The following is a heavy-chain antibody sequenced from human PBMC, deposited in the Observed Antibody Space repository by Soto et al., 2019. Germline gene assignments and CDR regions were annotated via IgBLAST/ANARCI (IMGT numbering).Heavy chain of an antibody. CDR2: VWHDGSNA. CDR1: GFTFSSFA. CDR3: ARESLGYCSGGSCSLGY. J-gene: IGHJ4*02. Sequence: QVQLVESWGGVVQPGRSLRLTCAATGFTFSSFAMHWVRQAPGKGLEWVAVVWHDGSNAHYAVSVKGRFTISRDNSKKTLYLQMNSLRAEDTAVYHCARESLGYCSGGSCSLGYSGQGTLVTVSS. V-gene: IGHV3-33*01. D-gene: IGHD2-15*01.